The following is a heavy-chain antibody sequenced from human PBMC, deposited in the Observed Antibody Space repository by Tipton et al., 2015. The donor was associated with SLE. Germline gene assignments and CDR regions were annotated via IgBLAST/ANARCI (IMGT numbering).Heavy chain of an antibody. D-gene: IGHD1-26*01. CDR3: ARDSGSYLGAFDI. Sequence: TISRDNSKNTLYLQMNSLRAEDTAVYYCARDSGSYLGAFDIWGQGTMVTVSS. V-gene: IGHV3-53*01. J-gene: IGHJ3*02.